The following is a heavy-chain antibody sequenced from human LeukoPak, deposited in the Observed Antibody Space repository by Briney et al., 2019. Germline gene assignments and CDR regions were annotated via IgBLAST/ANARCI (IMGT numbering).Heavy chain of an antibody. J-gene: IGHJ6*02. V-gene: IGHV1-69*01. D-gene: IGHD2-21*01. CDR1: GGTLSTYA. CDR2: IIPMVGTA. Sequence: SAKVSCKPSGGTLSTYAISWVRQAPGQGLEWMGGIIPMVGTAHYAQKFQGRVTITADESTSTAYMELSSLRSEDTAVYYCAITYCGDRRCYGNNYYYYAMDVWGQGTTVTVSS. CDR3: AITYCGDRRCYGNNYYYYAMDV.